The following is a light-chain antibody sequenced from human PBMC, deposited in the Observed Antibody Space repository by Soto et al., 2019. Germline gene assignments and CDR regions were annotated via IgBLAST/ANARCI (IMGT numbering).Light chain of an antibody. V-gene: IGKV1-5*03. CDR2: KAS. Sequence: DIQMTQSPSTLSASVGDRVAITCRASQSINSLLAWYQQKPGKAPKLLIYKASTLESGVPSRFSGSGSGTEFTLTISSLQPDDFATYYCQQYNTYSRTFGQGTKVEIK. CDR1: QSINSL. CDR3: QQYNTYSRT. J-gene: IGKJ1*01.